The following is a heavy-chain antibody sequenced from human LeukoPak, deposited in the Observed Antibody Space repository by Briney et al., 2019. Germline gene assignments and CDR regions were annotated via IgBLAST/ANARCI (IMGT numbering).Heavy chain of an antibody. J-gene: IGHJ5*02. D-gene: IGHD1-26*01. Sequence: PGGSLRLSCAASGFTFRSYAMSWVRQAPGKGLEWVAVISYDGANKYQADSVKGRFTISRDNSMNTLYLQMNSLRTEDTAVYYCGGASSWGQGTLVTVSS. CDR2: ISYDGANK. V-gene: IGHV3-30-3*01. CDR3: GGASS. CDR1: GFTFRSYA.